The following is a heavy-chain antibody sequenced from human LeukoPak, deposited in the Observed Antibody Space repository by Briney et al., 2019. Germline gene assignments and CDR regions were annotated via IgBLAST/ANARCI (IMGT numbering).Heavy chain of an antibody. CDR3: AILYGDYEYYFDY. CDR1: GESFSGYY. D-gene: IGHD4-17*01. Sequence: SETLSLTCAVYGESFSGYYWSWIRQPPGKGLEWIREINHSGSTNYNPSLKSRVTISVDTSKNQFSLKLSSVTAADTAVYYCAILYGDYEYYFDYWGQGTLVTVSS. J-gene: IGHJ4*02. V-gene: IGHV4-34*01. CDR2: INHSGST.